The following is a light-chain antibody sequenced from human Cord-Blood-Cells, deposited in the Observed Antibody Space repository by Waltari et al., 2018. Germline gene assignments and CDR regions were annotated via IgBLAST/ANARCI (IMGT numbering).Light chain of an antibody. Sequence: QAGLTRPPSVSKGLRQTDTLTCTGNSNNVGNQGAAWLQQHQGHPPKLLSYRNNNRPAGISERLSASRSGNTASLTITGLQPEDEADYYCSAWDSSLSAWVFGGGTKLTVL. J-gene: IGLJ3*02. CDR3: SAWDSSLSAWV. CDR2: RNN. V-gene: IGLV10-54*01. CDR1: SNNVGNQG.